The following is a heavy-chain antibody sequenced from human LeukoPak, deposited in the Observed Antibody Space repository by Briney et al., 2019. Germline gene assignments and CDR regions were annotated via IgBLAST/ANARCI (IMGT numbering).Heavy chain of an antibody. V-gene: IGHV1-8*02. Sequence: GASVKVSCKASGYTFTSYDINWVRQATGQGLEWMGWMNPNSGNTGYAQKFQGRVTMTRNTSISTAYMELSSLRSEDTAVYYCARGYWDIVVVPAAVFYYYYYMDVWGKGTTVTISS. CDR2: MNPNSGNT. CDR3: ARGYWDIVVVPAAVFYYYYYMDV. D-gene: IGHD2-2*01. CDR1: GYTFTSYD. J-gene: IGHJ6*03.